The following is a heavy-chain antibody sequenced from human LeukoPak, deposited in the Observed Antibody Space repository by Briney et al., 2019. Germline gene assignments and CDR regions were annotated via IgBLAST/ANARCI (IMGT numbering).Heavy chain of an antibody. CDR3: ARHGGYDRSGYWFDP. CDR1: GGSISSSNYY. Sequence: SETLSLTRTVSGGSISSSNYYWGWIRQPPGKGLEWIGSIHYSGSTYHNPSLKSRVTISVDTSKNQFSLKLSSVIAADTAVYYCARHGGYDRSGYWFDPWGQGTLVTVSS. CDR2: IHYSGST. V-gene: IGHV4-39*01. D-gene: IGHD3-22*01. J-gene: IGHJ5*02.